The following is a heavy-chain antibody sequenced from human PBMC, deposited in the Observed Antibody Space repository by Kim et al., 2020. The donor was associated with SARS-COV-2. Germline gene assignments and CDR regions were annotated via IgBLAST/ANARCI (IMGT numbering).Heavy chain of an antibody. CDR3: ARQRPGGVDV. Sequence: GTKTSYAEYVTSRFIITRDNAKDTLYLEMTSLRHDDTAVYYCARQRPGGVDVWGHGTTVTVSS. D-gene: IGHD6-25*01. CDR2: GTKT. J-gene: IGHJ6*02. V-gene: IGHV3-7*01.